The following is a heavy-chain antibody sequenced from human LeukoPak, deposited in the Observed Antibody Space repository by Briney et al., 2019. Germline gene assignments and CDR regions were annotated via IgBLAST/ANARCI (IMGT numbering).Heavy chain of an antibody. V-gene: IGHV1-24*01. CDR2: FDPEDGET. CDR1: GYTLTELS. CDR3: ARVPYDSSGYFIPPTDY. D-gene: IGHD3-22*01. Sequence: ASVKVSCKVSGYTLTELSMHWVRQAPGKGLEWMGGFDPEDGETIYAQKFQGRVTMTRNTSVSTAYMELSSLRSEDTAVYYCARVPYDSSGYFIPPTDYWGQGTLVTVSS. J-gene: IGHJ4*02.